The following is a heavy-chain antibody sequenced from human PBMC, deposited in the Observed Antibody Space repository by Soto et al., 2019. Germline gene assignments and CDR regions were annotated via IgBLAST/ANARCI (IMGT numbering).Heavy chain of an antibody. J-gene: IGHJ6*02. V-gene: IGHV5-51*01. Sequence: ESLKISCKGSGYSFTSYWIGWVRQMPGKGLEWMGIIYPGDSDTRYSLSFQGQVTISADKSISTAYLQWSSLKASDTAMYYCARHGRITGTTSGDYYYGMDVWGQGTTVTVSS. CDR3: ARHGRITGTTSGDYYYGMDV. D-gene: IGHD1-7*01. CDR1: GYSFTSYW. CDR2: IYPGDSDT.